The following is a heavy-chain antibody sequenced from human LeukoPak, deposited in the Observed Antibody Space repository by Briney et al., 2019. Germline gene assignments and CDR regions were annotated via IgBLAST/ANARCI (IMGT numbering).Heavy chain of an antibody. CDR1: GASITSGDYF. J-gene: IGHJ4*02. CDR3: ARARSCSDGTCFRSFGY. Sequence: SETLSLTCTVSGASITSGDYFWSWIRQPPGKGLEWIGYIYYSGTTYYNPSLKSRLTISVDTSKNHFSLTLDSVTAADTAVYYCARARSCSDGTCFRSFGYWGQGTLVTVFS. V-gene: IGHV4-30-4*08. CDR2: IYYSGTT. D-gene: IGHD2-15*01.